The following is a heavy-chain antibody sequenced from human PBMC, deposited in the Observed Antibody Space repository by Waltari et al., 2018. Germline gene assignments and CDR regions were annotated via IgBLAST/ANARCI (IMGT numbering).Heavy chain of an antibody. Sequence: EVQLVESGGGLVQPGGSLRLSCAASGFTVSSNYMSWVRQAPGTGLEGVSVIYSGGSTYYADSVKGRFTISRDNSKNTLYLQMNSLRAEDTAVYYCASGESGDSPYYYYGMDVWGQGTTVTVSS. CDR3: ASGESGDSPYYYYGMDV. J-gene: IGHJ6*02. CDR2: IYSGGST. V-gene: IGHV3-66*02. D-gene: IGHD3-10*01. CDR1: GFTVSSNY.